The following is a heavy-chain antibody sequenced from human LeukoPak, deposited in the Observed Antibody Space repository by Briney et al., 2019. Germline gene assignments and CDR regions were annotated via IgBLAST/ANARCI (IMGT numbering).Heavy chain of an antibody. CDR3: ARYTAAATYNWFDP. Sequence: SVKVSCKASGGTFSSYAISWVRQAPGQGLEWMGGIIPIFGTANYAQKFQGRVTITADESTSTAYMELSSLRSEDTAVYYCARYTAAATYNWFDPWGQGTLVTVSS. J-gene: IGHJ5*02. V-gene: IGHV1-69*13. D-gene: IGHD6-13*01. CDR2: IIPIFGTA. CDR1: GGTFSSYA.